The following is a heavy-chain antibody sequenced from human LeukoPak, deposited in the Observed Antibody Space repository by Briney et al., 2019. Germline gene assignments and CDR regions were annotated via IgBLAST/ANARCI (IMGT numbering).Heavy chain of an antibody. J-gene: IGHJ6*02. D-gene: IGHD3-3*01. CDR1: GYTFTGYY. Sequence: ASVKVSCKASGYTFTGYYMHWVRQAPGQGLEWMGWINPNSGGTNYAQKFQGRVTMTRDTSISTAYMELSRLRSDDTAVYYCARGYDFWSGYPTAADYYYGMDVWGQGTTVTVSS. CDR2: INPNSGGT. V-gene: IGHV1-2*02. CDR3: ARGYDFWSGYPTAADYYYGMDV.